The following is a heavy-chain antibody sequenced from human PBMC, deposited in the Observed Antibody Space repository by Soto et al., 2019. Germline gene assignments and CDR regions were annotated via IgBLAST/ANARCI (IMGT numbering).Heavy chain of an antibody. CDR1: GYAFTSCA. V-gene: IGHV1-3*01. CDR3: ARSIVVVTALDY. CDR2: INAGNGNT. J-gene: IGHJ4*02. Sequence: ASVKVCWKACGYAFTSCARQWVRQAPGQRLEWMGWINAGNGNTKYSQKFQGRVTITRDTFASTAYMELSSLRSEDTAVYYCARSIVVVTALDYWGQGTLVTSPQ. D-gene: IGHD2-21*02.